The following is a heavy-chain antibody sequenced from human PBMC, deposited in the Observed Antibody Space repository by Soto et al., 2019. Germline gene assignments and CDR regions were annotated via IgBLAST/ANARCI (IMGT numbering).Heavy chain of an antibody. V-gene: IGHV3-23*01. J-gene: IGHJ4*02. Sequence: EVQLLESGGGLVQPAGSLRLSCAASGFSIGSSAWTWVRQAPGKGLDWVSTIGGNGVTTFYADSVKGRFTISRDISRNTVFLQMSSLRAEDTALYYCAKSSRYCSGGGCFYYFDYWGQGTLVTVSS. CDR3: AKSSRYCSGGGCFYYFDY. D-gene: IGHD2-15*01. CDR2: IGGNGVTT. CDR1: GFSIGSSA.